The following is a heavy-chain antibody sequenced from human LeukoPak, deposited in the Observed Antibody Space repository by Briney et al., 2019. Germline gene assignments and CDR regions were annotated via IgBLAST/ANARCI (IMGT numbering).Heavy chain of an antibody. CDR1: GFTFSSYG. D-gene: IGHD3-3*01. J-gene: IGHJ4*02. V-gene: IGHV3-23*01. CDR3: AKHEDFWSGYPDY. CDR2: ISGSGGST. Sequence: GGSLRLSCAASGFTFSSYGMSWVRQAPGKGLEWVSAISGSGGSTYYADSVKGRFTISRDNSKNTLYLQMNSLRAEDTAVYYCAKHEDFWSGYPDYWGQGTLVTVSS.